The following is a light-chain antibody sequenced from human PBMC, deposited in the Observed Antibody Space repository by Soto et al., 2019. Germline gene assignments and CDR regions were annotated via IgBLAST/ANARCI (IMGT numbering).Light chain of an antibody. J-gene: IGLJ2*01. CDR3: CSLAPSYTVV. Sequence: QSVLTQSRSVSASPGQSVIISCTGTSSDVGNYNYVSWYQQHPGKAPKLMIFDVSRRPSGVPDRFSGSKSGNTASLTISGLQAEDEADYYCCSLAPSYTVVFGGGTKLTVL. CDR2: DVS. V-gene: IGLV2-11*01. CDR1: SSDVGNYNY.